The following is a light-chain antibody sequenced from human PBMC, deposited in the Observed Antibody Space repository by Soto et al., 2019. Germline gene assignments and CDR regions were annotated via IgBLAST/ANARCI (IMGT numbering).Light chain of an antibody. J-gene: IGKJ1*01. CDR1: QDIGSW. Sequence: DIQMTQSPSSLSASVGDRVTITCRASQDIGSWLAWYQQKPGKAPEQLIYGSSRLQGGVPLRFSGSGSGTEFSVTITGLQPEDFATYFCQQTNTFPWTFGQGTKVDI. CDR2: GSS. CDR3: QQTNTFPWT. V-gene: IGKV1-12*01.